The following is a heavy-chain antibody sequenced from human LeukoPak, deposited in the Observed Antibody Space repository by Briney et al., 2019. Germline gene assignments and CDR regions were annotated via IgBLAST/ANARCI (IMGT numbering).Heavy chain of an antibody. CDR2: ISAYNGNT. CDR3: ARVLREQDFDY. D-gene: IGHD1-26*01. Sequence: GASVKVSCKASGYTFTSYGISWVRQAPGQGLEWMGWISAYNGNTNYAQKLQGRVTITTNTSTSTAYMELRSLRSDDTAVYYCARVLREQDFDYWGQGTLVTVSS. CDR1: GYTFTSYG. V-gene: IGHV1-18*01. J-gene: IGHJ4*02.